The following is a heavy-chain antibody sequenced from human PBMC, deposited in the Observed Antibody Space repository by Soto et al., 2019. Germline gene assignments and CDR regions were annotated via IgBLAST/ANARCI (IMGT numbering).Heavy chain of an antibody. CDR1: GGSIGSSNW. CDR3: ARDRSTTVTTGFYYYYGMDV. J-gene: IGHJ6*02. D-gene: IGHD4-17*01. V-gene: IGHV4-4*02. CDR2: IYHSGST. Sequence: SETLSLTCAVSGGSIGSSNWWSWVRQPPGKGLEWIGEIYHSGSTNYNPSLKSRVTISVDKSKNRFSLKLSSVTAADTAVYYCARDRSTTVTTGFYYYYGMDVWGQGTTVTVSS.